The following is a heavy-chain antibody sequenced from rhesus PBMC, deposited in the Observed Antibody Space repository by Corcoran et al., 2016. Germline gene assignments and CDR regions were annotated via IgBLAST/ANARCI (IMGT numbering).Heavy chain of an antibody. D-gene: IGHD5-42*01. CDR3: ARVGYSNFFDY. CDR1: GGSISSSY. V-gene: IGHV4-169*01. CDR2: IYGRGSST. Sequence: QLQLQESGPGLLKPSETLSVTCAVSGGSISSSYWSWIRQAPGKGLEWIGYIYGRGSSTNANPSLKSRVTLSVDTSKNQLSLKLSSVTTADTAVYYCARVGYSNFFDYWGQGVLVTVSS. J-gene: IGHJ4*01.